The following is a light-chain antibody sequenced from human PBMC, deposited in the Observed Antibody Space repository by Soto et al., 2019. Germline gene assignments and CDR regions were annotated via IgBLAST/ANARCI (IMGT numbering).Light chain of an antibody. CDR2: GAS. Sequence: EIVLTQSPGTLSLSPGERATLSCRASQSVSSSYLAWYQQKPGQAPRLLIYGASSRATGIPDRFSGSGSGTDFILTISRLEPEDFAVYYCQQYDSSPLTFCGGTKVEIK. J-gene: IGKJ4*01. CDR1: QSVSSSY. V-gene: IGKV3-20*01. CDR3: QQYDSSPLT.